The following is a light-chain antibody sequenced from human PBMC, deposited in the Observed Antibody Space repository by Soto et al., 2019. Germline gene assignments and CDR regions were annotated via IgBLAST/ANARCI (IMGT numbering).Light chain of an antibody. CDR3: QQYVNLPLN. CDR2: EAS. V-gene: IGKV1-33*01. CDR1: QDITNY. J-gene: IGKJ4*01. Sequence: DIQMTQSPSSLSASVGDRVTITCQASQDITNYLNWYQQKPGKAPKLLIYEASSLETGVPSRFSGGGSGAHFTFTISSLQPEDFATYYCQQYVNLPLNFGGGTKV.